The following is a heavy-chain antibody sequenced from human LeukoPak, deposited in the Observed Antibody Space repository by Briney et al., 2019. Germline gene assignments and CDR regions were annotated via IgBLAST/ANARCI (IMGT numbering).Heavy chain of an antibody. D-gene: IGHD6-6*01. CDR2: IYYSGST. CDR1: GGSISSSSYY. Sequence: PSETLSLTCTVSGGSISSSSYYWGWIRQPPGKGLEWIGSIYYSGSTYYNPSLKSRVTISVDTSKNQFSLKLSSVTAAGTAVYYCASLRGLYSSSPIDYWGQGTLVTVSS. J-gene: IGHJ4*02. CDR3: ASLRGLYSSSPIDY. V-gene: IGHV4-39*07.